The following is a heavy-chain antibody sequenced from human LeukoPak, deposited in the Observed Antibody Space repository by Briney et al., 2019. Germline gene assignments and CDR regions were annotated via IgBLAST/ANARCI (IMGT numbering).Heavy chain of an antibody. J-gene: IGHJ4*02. Sequence: PGGSLRLSCAASGFTFSSYSMNWVRQAPGKGLEWVSYISSSSSTMYYADSVKSRFTISRDNAKNSLYLQMNSLRDEDTAVYYCARAILPDGSGSCYFDYWGQGTLVTVTS. CDR3: ARAILPDGSGSCYFDY. D-gene: IGHD3-10*01. V-gene: IGHV3-48*02. CDR1: GFTFSSYS. CDR2: ISSSSSTM.